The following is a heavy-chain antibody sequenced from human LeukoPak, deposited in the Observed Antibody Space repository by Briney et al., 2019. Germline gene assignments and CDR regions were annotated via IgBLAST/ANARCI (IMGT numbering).Heavy chain of an antibody. D-gene: IGHD6-13*01. CDR1: GGSISSSSYY. V-gene: IGHV4-39*01. Sequence: SETLFLTCTVSGGSISSSSYYWGWIRQPPGKGLEWIGSIYYSGSTYYNPSLKSRVTISVDTSKNRFSLKLSSVTAADTAVYYCARRSSSWYIGLDFDYWGQGTLVTVSS. CDR3: ARRSSSWYIGLDFDY. CDR2: IYYSGST. J-gene: IGHJ4*02.